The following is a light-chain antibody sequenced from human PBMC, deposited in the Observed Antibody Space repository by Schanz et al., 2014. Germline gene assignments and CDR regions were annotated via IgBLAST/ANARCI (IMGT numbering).Light chain of an antibody. CDR1: SSDIGAHNY. J-gene: IGLJ3*02. CDR3: SSFTSTNTWV. Sequence: QSALTQPASVSGSPGQSITIFCTGTSSDIGAHNYVSWYQQHPGKAPKLIVYDVHDRPSGVSNRFSGSKSGNTASLTISGLQAEDESDYYCSSFTSTNTWVFGGGTKLTVL. CDR2: DVH. V-gene: IGLV2-14*03.